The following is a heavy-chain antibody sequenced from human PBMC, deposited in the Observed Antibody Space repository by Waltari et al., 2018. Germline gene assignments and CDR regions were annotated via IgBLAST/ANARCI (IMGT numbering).Heavy chain of an antibody. Sequence: EVQLVESGGGLVQPGGSLRLSCAASGFTFSSYWMSWVRQAPGKGLEWLSTINAGASSTYYADSVKGRFTISRDNSKNTVYLQMNSLRGEDTAVYYCAKDPAYSRSWYFYFDHWGQGTLVTVSS. CDR2: INAGASST. CDR1: GFTFSSYW. D-gene: IGHD6-13*01. J-gene: IGHJ4*02. V-gene: IGHV3-23*04. CDR3: AKDPAYSRSWYFYFDH.